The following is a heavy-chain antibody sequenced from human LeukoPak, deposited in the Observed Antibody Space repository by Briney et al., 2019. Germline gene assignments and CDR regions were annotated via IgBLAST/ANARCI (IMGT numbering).Heavy chain of an antibody. CDR2: IYNNGNT. J-gene: IGHJ5*02. CDR3: ARKGIAASGTGWFDP. V-gene: IGHV4/OR15-8*02. CDR1: GGSISSSHW. D-gene: IGHD6-13*01. Sequence: PSETLSLTCVVSGGSISSSHWWSWVRQSPEKGLEWIGEIYNNGNTNYNTSLKSRVTISIDKAKNQFSLKVNSVTAADTAVYWCARKGIAASGTGWFDPWGQGTPVTVPS.